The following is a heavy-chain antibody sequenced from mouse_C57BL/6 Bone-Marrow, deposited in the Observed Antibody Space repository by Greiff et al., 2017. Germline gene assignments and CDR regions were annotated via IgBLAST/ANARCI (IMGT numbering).Heavy chain of an antibody. CDR2: IDPSDSYT. J-gene: IGHJ1*03. CDR3: ATEFYYDGSSYWYFEV. CDR1: GYTFTSYW. V-gene: IGHV1-69*01. D-gene: IGHD1-1*01. Sequence: QVQLQQPGAELVMPGASVKLSCKASGYTFTSYWMHWVKQRPGQGLEWIGEIDPSDSYTNHNQKFKGKSTLTVDKSSSTAYMQLSSLPSEDSAVYYCATEFYYDGSSYWYFEVWGRGTTVTVSS.